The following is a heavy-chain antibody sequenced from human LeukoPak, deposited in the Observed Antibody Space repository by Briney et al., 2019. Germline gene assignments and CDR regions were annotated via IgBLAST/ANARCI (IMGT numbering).Heavy chain of an antibody. CDR2: ISSSSSYI. Sequence: PGGSLRLSCAASGFTFSRYTMIWVRQAPGKGLEWVSSISSSSSYIYYADSVKGRFTISRDNAKNSLYLQMHSLRAEDTAVYYCARGQMRLPFGYWGQGTLVTVSS. CDR3: ARGQMRLPFGY. V-gene: IGHV3-21*01. D-gene: IGHD4-11*01. J-gene: IGHJ4*02. CDR1: GFTFSRYT.